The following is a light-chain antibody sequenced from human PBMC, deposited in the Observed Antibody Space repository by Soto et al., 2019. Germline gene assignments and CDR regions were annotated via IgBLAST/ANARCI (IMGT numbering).Light chain of an antibody. Sequence: IVLSQSPATLSLSPGERATLSCRASQSVSSFLACYQQKPGQAPRLLIYCASSSATGIPDRFCGSGSGTEFILTISSLQSEDFAVYYCQEYNTWPWTFGQGTKVDVK. J-gene: IGKJ1*01. V-gene: IGKV3-15*01. CDR2: CAS. CDR3: QEYNTWPWT. CDR1: QSVSSF.